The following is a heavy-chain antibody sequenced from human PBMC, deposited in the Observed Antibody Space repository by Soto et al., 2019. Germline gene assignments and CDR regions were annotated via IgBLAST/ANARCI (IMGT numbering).Heavy chain of an antibody. D-gene: IGHD2-2*01. CDR2: IWYDGSNK. J-gene: IGHJ5*02. Sequence: QAGGSLRLSCAASGFTFSSYGMHWVRQAPGKGLEWVAVIWYDGSNKYYADSVKGRFTISRDNSKNTLYLQMNSLRAEDTAVYYCARRYCSITSCYVKWIVLWCPGPLVTVSS. CDR1: GFTFSSYG. CDR3: ARRYCSITSCYVKWIVL. V-gene: IGHV3-33*01.